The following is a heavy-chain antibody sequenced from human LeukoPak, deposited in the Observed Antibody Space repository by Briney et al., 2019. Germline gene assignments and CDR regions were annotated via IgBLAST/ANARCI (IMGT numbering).Heavy chain of an antibody. V-gene: IGHV3-23*01. Sequence: PSETLSLTCAVYGGSFSGYYWSWIRQPPGKGLEWVSAISGSGGSTYYADSVKGRFTISRDNSKNTLYLQMNSLRAEDTAVYYCAKDHHGGAAASDYWGQGTLVTVSS. D-gene: IGHD6-13*01. CDR2: ISGSGGST. CDR3: AKDHHGGAAASDY. J-gene: IGHJ4*02. CDR1: GGSFSGYY.